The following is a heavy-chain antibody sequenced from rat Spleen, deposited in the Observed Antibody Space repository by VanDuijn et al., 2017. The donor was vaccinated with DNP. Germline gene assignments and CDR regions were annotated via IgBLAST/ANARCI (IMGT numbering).Heavy chain of an antibody. Sequence: EVQLQESGPGLVKPSQSLSLTCSVTGYSITSSYRWNWIRKFPGNKLEWMGSVNSAGTTNYNPPLKSRISITRITSKNQLFLQVNSVTTEDTATYYCARWPGYNPPYAMDAWGQGTSVTVSS. CDR3: ARWPGYNPPYAMDA. CDR1: GYSITSSYR. D-gene: IGHD1-4*01. J-gene: IGHJ4*01. V-gene: IGHV3-3*01. CDR2: VNSAGTT.